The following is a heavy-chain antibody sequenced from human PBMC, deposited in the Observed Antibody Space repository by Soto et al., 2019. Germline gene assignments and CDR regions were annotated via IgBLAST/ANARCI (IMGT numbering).Heavy chain of an antibody. J-gene: IGHJ5*02. Sequence: QLQLQESGPGLVKPSETLSLTCTVSGGSISSSSYYWGWIRQPPGKGLEWIGSIYYSGSTYYNPSLKSRVTISVDTSKTQCSLKLSSVTAADTAVYYCARHPPSGALNWFDPWGQGTLVTVSS. CDR3: ARHPPSGALNWFDP. CDR2: IYYSGST. CDR1: GGSISSSSYY. D-gene: IGHD3-3*01. V-gene: IGHV4-39*01.